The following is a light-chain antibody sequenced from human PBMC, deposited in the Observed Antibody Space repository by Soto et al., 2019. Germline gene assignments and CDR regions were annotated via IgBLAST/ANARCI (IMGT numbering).Light chain of an antibody. CDR1: STDVGSYNL. CDR2: EVT. CDR3: SSYAGSSTLV. V-gene: IGLV2-23*02. J-gene: IGLJ3*02. Sequence: QSVLTQPASVSGSPGQSITISCTGTSTDVGSYNLVSWYQQHPGKAPKLLIYEVTKRPSGVSNRFSGSKSGNTASLTISGLQAEDEADYYCSSYAGSSTLVFGGGTKLTVL.